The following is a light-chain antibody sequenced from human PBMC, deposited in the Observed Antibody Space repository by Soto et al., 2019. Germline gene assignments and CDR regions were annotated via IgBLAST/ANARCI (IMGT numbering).Light chain of an antibody. V-gene: IGKV3-20*01. CDR1: QSVSSSY. J-gene: IGKJ4*01. CDR2: DAS. Sequence: EIVLTQSPGTLSLSPGERATLSCRASQSVSSSYLAWYQQKPGQAPRLLIYDASSRATGIPDRFSGSGSGTAFTLTISRLEPEDFAVYYCQQYGSSPLTFGGGTKVDIK. CDR3: QQYGSSPLT.